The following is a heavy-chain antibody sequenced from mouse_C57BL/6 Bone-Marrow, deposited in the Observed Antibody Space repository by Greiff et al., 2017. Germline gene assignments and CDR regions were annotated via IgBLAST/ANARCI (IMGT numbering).Heavy chain of an antibody. V-gene: IGHV1-9*01. CDR1: GYTFTGYW. CDR2: ILPGSGST. Sequence: QVQLQQSGAELMKPGASVKLSCKATGYTFTGYWIEWVKQRPGHGLEWIGEILPGSGSTNSNEKFKGKATFTADTSSNTAYMQLSSLTTEDSAIYYCASRWLLRFAYWGQGTLVTVSA. J-gene: IGHJ3*01. CDR3: ASRWLLRFAY. D-gene: IGHD2-3*01.